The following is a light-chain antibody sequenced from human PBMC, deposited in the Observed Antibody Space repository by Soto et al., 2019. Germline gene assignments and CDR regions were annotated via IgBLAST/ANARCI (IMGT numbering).Light chain of an antibody. CDR1: QSVSSY. V-gene: IGKV3-11*01. CDR2: DAS. CDR3: QQRSNWPPLT. Sequence: EIVFTQYPGTPSLSPGERAALSCSASQSVSSYLAWYQQKPGQAPRLLIYDASNRATGIPARFSGSGSGTDFTLTISSLEPEDFAVYYCQQRSNWPPLTFGGGTKVDIK. J-gene: IGKJ4*01.